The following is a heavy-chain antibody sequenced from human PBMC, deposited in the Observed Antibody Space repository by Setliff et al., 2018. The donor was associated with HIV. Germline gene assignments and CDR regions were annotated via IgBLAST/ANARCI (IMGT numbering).Heavy chain of an antibody. D-gene: IGHD6-13*01. Sequence: ASVKVSCKASGYTFMNFAMHWVRQAPGQGLEWMGWINPNTGSPTYAQGFTGRFVFSLDTSVSTAYLQISSLEAQDTGVYYCARRSHSVGTSWPFDHWGQGTQVTVSS. CDR3: ARRSHSVGTSWPFDH. J-gene: IGHJ4*02. CDR1: GYTFMNFA. CDR2: INPNTGSP. V-gene: IGHV7-4-1*02.